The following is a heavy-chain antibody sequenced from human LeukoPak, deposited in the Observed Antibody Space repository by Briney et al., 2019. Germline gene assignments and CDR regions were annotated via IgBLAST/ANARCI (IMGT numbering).Heavy chain of an antibody. CDR2: IIYSGGAT. CDR3: AKDGLYYDGSEHVYYFDS. J-gene: IGHJ4*02. CDR1: GFTFSRSA. V-gene: IGHV3-23*01. Sequence: GGSLILSCAASGFTFSRSAMTWVRQGPGTGLELVASIIYSGGATYYADSVKGRFTISRDNSKNTLYLQMNSLRAEDTALYYCAKDGLYYDGSEHVYYFDSWGQGTLVTVSS. D-gene: IGHD3-22*01.